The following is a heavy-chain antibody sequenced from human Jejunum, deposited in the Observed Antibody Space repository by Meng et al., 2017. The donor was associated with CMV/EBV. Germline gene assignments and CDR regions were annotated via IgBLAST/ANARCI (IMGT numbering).Heavy chain of an antibody. CDR2: ISAYNGDT. Sequence: VQSGGGGKKPGAPVKVSCKASGYTFTNYGITWVRQAPGQGLEWMGWISAYNGDTNYAQTLQGRVTMTRDTSISTAYMELSRLRSDDTAVYYCAHQAVAGTRGWFDPWGQGTLVTVSS. D-gene: IGHD6-19*01. J-gene: IGHJ5*02. CDR3: AHQAVAGTRGWFDP. CDR1: GYTFTNYG. V-gene: IGHV1-18*01.